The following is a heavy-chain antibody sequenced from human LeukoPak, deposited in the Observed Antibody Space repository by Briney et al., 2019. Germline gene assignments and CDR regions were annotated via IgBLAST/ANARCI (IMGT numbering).Heavy chain of an antibody. D-gene: IGHD1-7*01. CDR1: GFTFDDYG. CDR2: TNRRGDIT. J-gene: IGHJ4*02. V-gene: IGHV3-20*01. CDR3: ARKGLGGELGGFDS. Sequence: TGGSLRLSCAASGFTFDDYGMSWVRQVPGKGLEWVSGTNRRGDITGYADFVKGRFTISRDNAKNSLYLQMNSLRVEDTALYHCARKGLGGELGGFDSWGQGTLVTVSS.